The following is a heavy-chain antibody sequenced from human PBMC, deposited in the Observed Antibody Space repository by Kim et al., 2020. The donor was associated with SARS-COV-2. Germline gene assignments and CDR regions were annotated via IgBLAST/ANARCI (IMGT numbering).Heavy chain of an antibody. CDR1: GYSISSGYY. J-gene: IGHJ6*02. CDR3: ARDRPIILFGESPLYHYSYGIDA. V-gene: IGHV4-38-2*02. Sequence: SETLSLTCTVSGYSISSGYYWGWIRQPPGKGLEWIVSIYHSGSTYYNPSLKSRVTISVDTSNNQFSLKLSSVTAADTAVYYCARDRPIILFGESPLYHYSYGIDAWGQGTTVTVSS. CDR2: IYHSGST. D-gene: IGHD3-10*01.